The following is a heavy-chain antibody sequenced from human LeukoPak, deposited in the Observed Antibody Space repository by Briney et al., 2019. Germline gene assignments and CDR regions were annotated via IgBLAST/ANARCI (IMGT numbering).Heavy chain of an antibody. V-gene: IGHV3-53*01. CDR2: IYSGGST. J-gene: IGHJ4*02. CDR1: GFTVSSNY. CDR3: ARVPPGDSYGNY. D-gene: IGHD5-18*01. Sequence: GGSLRLSCVVSGFTVSSNYMTWVRQAPGKGLEWVSVIYSGGSTYYADSVKGRFTISRDNAKNTLYLQMNSLRAEDTAVYYCARVPPGDSYGNYWGQGTLVTVSS.